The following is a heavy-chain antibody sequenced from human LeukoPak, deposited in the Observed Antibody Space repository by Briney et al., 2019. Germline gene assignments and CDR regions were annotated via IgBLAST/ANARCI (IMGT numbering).Heavy chain of an antibody. D-gene: IGHD2-21*02. V-gene: IGHV3-23*01. CDR2: ISGSGGGT. Sequence: GGSLRLSCAASGFTFSSYAMSWVRQAPGKGLEWVSAISGSGGGTYYADSVKGRFTISRDNSKNTLHLQMNSLRAEDTAVYYCAKTFAKVTAIPRYFQHWGQGTLVTVSS. CDR1: GFTFSSYA. J-gene: IGHJ1*01. CDR3: AKTFAKVTAIPRYFQH.